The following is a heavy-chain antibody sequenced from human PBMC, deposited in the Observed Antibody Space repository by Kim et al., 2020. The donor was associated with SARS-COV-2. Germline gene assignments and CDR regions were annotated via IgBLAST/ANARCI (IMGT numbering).Heavy chain of an antibody. V-gene: IGHV4-59*01. D-gene: IGHD6-19*01. J-gene: IGHJ4*02. CDR3: AKGSGWYFY. Sequence: SETLSLTCTVSGASMRSDYWSWIRQPPGKGLEWIGYIHYSGNTNYNPSLNSRVTISVDTSKNQFSLRLISVTPADTAVYYCAKGSGWYFYWGQGTLVTVSS. CDR1: GASMRSDY. CDR2: IHYSGNT.